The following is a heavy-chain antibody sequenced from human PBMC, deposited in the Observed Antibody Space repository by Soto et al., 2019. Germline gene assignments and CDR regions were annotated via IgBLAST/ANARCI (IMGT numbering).Heavy chain of an antibody. J-gene: IGHJ6*02. CDR1: GGTFSSYA. Sequence: GASVKVSCKASGGTFSSYAISWVRQAPGQGLEWMGGIIPIFGTANYAQKFQGRVTITADESTSTAYMELSSLRSEDTAVYYCARVGKDVDGGYRYDAHYYSRMYVPTQRTTVTASS. CDR3: ARVGKDVDGGYRYDAHYYSRMYV. V-gene: IGHV1-69*13. D-gene: IGHD5-18*01. CDR2: IIPIFGTA.